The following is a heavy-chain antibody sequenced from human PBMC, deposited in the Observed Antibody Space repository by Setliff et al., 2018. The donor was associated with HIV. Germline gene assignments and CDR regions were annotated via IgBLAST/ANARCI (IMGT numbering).Heavy chain of an antibody. V-gene: IGHV1-69*13. J-gene: IGHJ3*02. CDR1: GGTFSTYA. CDR3: ASEPPGREAFDI. CDR2: IITIFGTA. Sequence: ASVKVSCKTSGGTFSTYAVSWVRQAPGQGLEWMGGIITIFGTANYAQKFQGRVTITADESTSTAYMELSSLRSEDTAVYYCASEPPGREAFDIWGQGTMVTVSS.